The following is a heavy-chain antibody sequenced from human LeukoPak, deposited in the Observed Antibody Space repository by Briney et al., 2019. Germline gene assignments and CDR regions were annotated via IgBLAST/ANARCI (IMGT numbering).Heavy chain of an antibody. V-gene: IGHV4-59*08. Sequence: SETLSLTCTVSGGSISSYYWSWIRQPPGTGLEWIGYIHYSGSTNYNPSLKSRVIISVDPSKNQFSLRPISVTAADTAVYYCARRSTSGSYWDYFDYWGQGTLVTVSS. J-gene: IGHJ4*02. CDR1: GGSISSYY. D-gene: IGHD1-26*01. CDR2: IHYSGST. CDR3: ARRSTSGSYWDYFDY.